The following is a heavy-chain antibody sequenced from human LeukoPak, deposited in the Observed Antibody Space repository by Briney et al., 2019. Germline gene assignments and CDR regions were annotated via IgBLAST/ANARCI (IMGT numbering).Heavy chain of an antibody. CDR2: IILNRGNS. D-gene: IGHD2-15*01. CDR3: ARAIVVVVAATPLNYYYGMDV. V-gene: IGHV1-8*01. J-gene: IGHJ6*02. CDR1: GFPFTSYD. Sequence: ASVKISFKAPGFPFTSYDITWARPATGQGLEWMGWIILNRGNSGYAQKFQVIVTMTRNTTLSTAYMELSSLRSEDTSVYYCARAIVVVVAATPLNYYYGMDVWGQGTTVTVSS.